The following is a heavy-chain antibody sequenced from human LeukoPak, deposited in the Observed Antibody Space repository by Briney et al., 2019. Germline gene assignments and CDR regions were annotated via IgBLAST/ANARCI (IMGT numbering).Heavy chain of an antibody. CDR1: GFTFDDYA. Sequence: GGSLRLSCAASGFTFDDYAMHWVRQAPGKGLEWVSGISWNSGSIGYADSVKGRFTISRDNAKNSLYLQMNSLRAEDTALYYCAKVRTRYSSGSGTGLDYWGQGTLVTVSS. V-gene: IGHV3-9*01. CDR2: ISWNSGSI. CDR3: AKVRTRYSSGSGTGLDY. J-gene: IGHJ4*02. D-gene: IGHD6-19*01.